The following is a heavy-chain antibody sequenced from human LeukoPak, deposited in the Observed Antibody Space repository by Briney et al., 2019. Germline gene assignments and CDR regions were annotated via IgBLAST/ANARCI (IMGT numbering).Heavy chain of an antibody. CDR2: ISAYNGNT. V-gene: IGHV1-18*01. Sequence: ASVKVSCKASGYTFTSYGISWVRQAPGQGLEWMGWISAYNGNTSYAQKLQGRVTMTTDTSTSTAYMELRSLRSDDTAVYYCAREWAIAAAGKGFDPWGQGTLVTVSS. CDR1: GYTFTSYG. D-gene: IGHD6-13*01. CDR3: AREWAIAAAGKGFDP. J-gene: IGHJ5*02.